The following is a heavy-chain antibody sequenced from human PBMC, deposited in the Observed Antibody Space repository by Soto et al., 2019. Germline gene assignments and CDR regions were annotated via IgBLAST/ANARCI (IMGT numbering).Heavy chain of an antibody. J-gene: IGHJ5*02. CDR2: IYPGDSDT. V-gene: IGHV5-51*01. Sequence: GESLKISCKVSGYSFTSYWIGWVRQVPGKGLEWMGIIYPGDSDTRYGPSFQGQVTIPADKSINTAYLQWSSLKASDTAMYYCARQGSSSSISWFDPWGQGTLVTVSS. D-gene: IGHD2-2*01. CDR1: GYSFTSYW. CDR3: ARQGSSSSISWFDP.